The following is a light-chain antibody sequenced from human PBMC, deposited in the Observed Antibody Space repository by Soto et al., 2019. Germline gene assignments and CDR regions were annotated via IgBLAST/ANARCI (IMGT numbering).Light chain of an antibody. Sequence: DIQMTQSPATLSACVGDRVTITCRASHSISSWLAWYQQKPGKAPKLLIYKASTLKSGVPSRFSGSGSGTEFTLTISSLQPDDFATYYCQHYNSYSEAFGQGTKVDIK. J-gene: IGKJ1*01. CDR3: QHYNSYSEA. V-gene: IGKV1-5*03. CDR2: KAS. CDR1: HSISSW.